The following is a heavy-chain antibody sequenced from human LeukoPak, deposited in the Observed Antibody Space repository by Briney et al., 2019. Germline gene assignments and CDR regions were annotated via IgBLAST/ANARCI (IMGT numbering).Heavy chain of an antibody. J-gene: IGHJ4*02. Sequence: SETLSLTCTVSGGSISSGGYYWSWVRQHPGKGLEWIGYIYYSGSTYYNPSLKSRVTISIDKSKNQFFLNLSSVTAADTAVYYCAGLVGRYSSGLYYYYFDYWGQGTLVTVSS. CDR1: GGSISSGGYY. V-gene: IGHV4-31*09. CDR2: IYYSGST. CDR3: AGLVGRYSSGLYYYYFDY. D-gene: IGHD3-22*01.